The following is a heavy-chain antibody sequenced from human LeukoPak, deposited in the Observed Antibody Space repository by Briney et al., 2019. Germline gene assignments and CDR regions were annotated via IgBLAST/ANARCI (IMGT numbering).Heavy chain of an antibody. J-gene: IGHJ6*02. CDR1: GYTFTSYG. CDR2: ISAYNGNT. D-gene: IGHD4-11*01. V-gene: IGHV1-18*01. CDR3: ARDGRLQYSYGMDV. Sequence: ASVKVSCKASGYTFTSYGISWVRQAPGQGLEWMGWISAYNGNTNYAQKLQGRVTMTTDTSTSTAYMELRSLRSGDTAVYYCARDGRLQYSYGMDVWGQGTTVTVSS.